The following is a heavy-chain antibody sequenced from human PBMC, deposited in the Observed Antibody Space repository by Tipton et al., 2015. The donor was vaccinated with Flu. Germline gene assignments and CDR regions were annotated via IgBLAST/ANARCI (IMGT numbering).Heavy chain of an antibody. CDR1: GFTFDDYG. CDR3: ARARLVLLGGAQGGLDV. CDR2: TNWNGGRT. Sequence: VQLVQSGGSVVRPGGSLRLSCAASGFTFDDYGMSWVRQAPGKGLEWVSTTNWNGGRTGYADSVKGRFTIFRDNAKNSLYLQMNSLRAEDTALYYCARARLVLLGGAQGGLDVWGQGTTVTVSS. V-gene: IGHV3-20*04. D-gene: IGHD3-16*01. J-gene: IGHJ6*02.